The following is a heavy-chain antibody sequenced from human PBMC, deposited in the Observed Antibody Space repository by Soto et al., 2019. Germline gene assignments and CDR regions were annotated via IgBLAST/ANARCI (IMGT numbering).Heavy chain of an antibody. Sequence: SQTLSLTCAISGDSVSSNSAAWNWIRQSPSRGLEWLGRTYYRSKWYNDYAVSVKSRITINPDTSKNQFSLQLNSVTPEDTAVYYCARSTVRYYDILTGLNWFDPWGQGTLVTVSS. D-gene: IGHD3-9*01. CDR3: ARSTVRYYDILTGLNWFDP. J-gene: IGHJ5*02. CDR1: GDSVSSNSAA. V-gene: IGHV6-1*01. CDR2: TYYRSKWYN.